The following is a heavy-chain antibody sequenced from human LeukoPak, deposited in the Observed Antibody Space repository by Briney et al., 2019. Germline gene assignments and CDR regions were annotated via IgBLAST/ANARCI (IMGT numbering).Heavy chain of an antibody. CDR1: GFTFSSYA. J-gene: IGHJ4*02. V-gene: IGHV3-23*01. CDR3: ARHGSGSYHRPYYKYYFDY. CDR2: IGGSGGDT. D-gene: IGHD3-10*01. Sequence: PGGSLRLSCAASGFTFSSYAMSWVRQAPGKGLEWVSAIGGSGGDTSYADSVKGRFTISRDNAKNSLYLQMNSLRAEDTAVYYCARHGSGSYHRPYYKYYFDYWGQGTLVTVSS.